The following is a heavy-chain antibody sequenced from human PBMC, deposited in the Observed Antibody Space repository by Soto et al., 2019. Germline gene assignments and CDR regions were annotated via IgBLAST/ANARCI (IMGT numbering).Heavy chain of an antibody. CDR2: IRSKPQNNAA. CDR1: GFNFGVYA. J-gene: IGHJ4*02. Sequence: EVQLVESGGGLVQPGGSLIVSCAGSGFNFGVYAIHWVRQASGKGLEWVGRIRSKPQNNAAAYAASVEGRFTISRDDSKNTSYLQMNNVKPDAAAVYFCTVVGARTDGFHYWGQGTLVTVSS. V-gene: IGHV3-73*02. D-gene: IGHD1-26*01. CDR3: TVVGARTDGFHY.